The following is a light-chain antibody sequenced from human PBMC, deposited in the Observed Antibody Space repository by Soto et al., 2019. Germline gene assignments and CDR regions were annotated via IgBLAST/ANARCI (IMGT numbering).Light chain of an antibody. Sequence: EIVLTQSPGTPSLSPGERATLSCRASQSVSSSYLAWYQQKPGQAPRLLIYGASSRATGIPDRFSGSGSGTDFSLTISSLGIDDFAVYYCQEYGSSPYTFGQGTKVEIK. J-gene: IGKJ2*01. CDR3: QEYGSSPYT. CDR2: GAS. CDR1: QSVSSSY. V-gene: IGKV3-20*01.